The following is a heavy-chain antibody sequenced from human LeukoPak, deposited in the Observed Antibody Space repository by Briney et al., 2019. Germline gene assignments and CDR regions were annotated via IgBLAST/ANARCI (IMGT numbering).Heavy chain of an antibody. D-gene: IGHD6-19*01. V-gene: IGHV3-74*01. Sequence: GGSLRLSCAASGFTFSNYWMHWVRQAPGKGLVWVSRIKGDGSHTIYADSVKGRFTISRDNAKNSLFLQMNSLRDEDTAVYYCARYHYTSGRIFDYWGQGTLVTVSS. J-gene: IGHJ4*02. CDR2: IKGDGSHT. CDR3: ARYHYTSGRIFDY. CDR1: GFTFSNYW.